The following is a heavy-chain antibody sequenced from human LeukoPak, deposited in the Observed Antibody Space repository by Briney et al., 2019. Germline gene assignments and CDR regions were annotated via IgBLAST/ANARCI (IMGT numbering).Heavy chain of an antibody. CDR3: AKGSSGYFVDL. D-gene: IGHD3-22*01. J-gene: IGHJ5*02. Sequence: GGSLRLSCAASGFIFNNYGLIWVRQAPGKGLELVSAISNDGSGTTYADFVKGRLPISRDNSKNTLFLQMSSLRAEDTALYYCAKGSSGYFVDLWGQGTLVSVSS. V-gene: IGHV3-23*01. CDR2: ISNDGSGT. CDR1: GFIFNNYG.